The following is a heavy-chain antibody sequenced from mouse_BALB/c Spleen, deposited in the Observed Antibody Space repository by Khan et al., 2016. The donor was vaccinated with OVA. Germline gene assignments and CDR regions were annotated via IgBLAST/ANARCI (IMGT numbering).Heavy chain of an antibody. CDR2: ISSGGHYT. V-gene: IGHV5-6*01. D-gene: IGHD1-2*01. J-gene: IGHJ4*01. CDR1: GFTFSSYG. Sequence: EVELVESGGDLVKPGGSLKLSCAASGFTFSSYGMSWVRQTPDKRLEWVATISSGGHYTYFPDSVKGRFTISRDNAKNTLYLQLSSLKSEDTAMYYCARTITEAKGDCYAMDYWGQGTAVTVSS. CDR3: ARTITEAKGDCYAMDY.